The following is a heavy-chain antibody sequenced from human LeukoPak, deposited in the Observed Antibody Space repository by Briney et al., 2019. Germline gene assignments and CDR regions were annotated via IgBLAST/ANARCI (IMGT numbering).Heavy chain of an antibody. CDR2: IYYSGST. D-gene: IGHD1-26*01. CDR3: ARQGSGTYLV. Sequence: PSETLSLTCTVSGGSISSYYWSWIRQPPGKGLEWIGYIYYSGSTNYNPSLNSRVTISVDTSKNQFSLRLSSVTDADTAVYYCARQGSGTYLVWGQGTLVTVSS. CDR1: GGSISSYY. V-gene: IGHV4-59*08. J-gene: IGHJ4*02.